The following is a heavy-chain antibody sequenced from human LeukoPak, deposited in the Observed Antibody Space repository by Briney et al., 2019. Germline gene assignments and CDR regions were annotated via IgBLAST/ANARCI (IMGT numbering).Heavy chain of an antibody. CDR2: IYSGGST. CDR1: GFTVSSNY. D-gene: IGHD3-10*01. Sequence: GGSLRLSCAASGFTVSSNYMSWVRQAPGKGLEWVSVIYSGGSTYYADSVKGRFTISRDNSKNTLYLQMNSLRAEDTAVYYCARDISGRDSAIGYWGQGTLVTVSS. V-gene: IGHV3-53*01. CDR3: ARDISGRDSAIGY. J-gene: IGHJ4*02.